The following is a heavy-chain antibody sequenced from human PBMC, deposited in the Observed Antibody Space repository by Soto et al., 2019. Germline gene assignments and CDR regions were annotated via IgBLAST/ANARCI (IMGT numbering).Heavy chain of an antibody. CDR3: AKEGDGYLDY. V-gene: IGHV3-30*18. J-gene: IGHJ4*02. D-gene: IGHD1-26*01. CDR2: ITYDGSKK. Sequence: VGSLRLSCAASGFTFSSYGMHWVRQAPGKGLEWVAVITYDGSKKYYAGSVKGRFTISRDNSKNTLYLQMNSLRAEDTAVYYCAKEGDGYLDYWGQGIVVTLSS. CDR1: GFTFSSYG.